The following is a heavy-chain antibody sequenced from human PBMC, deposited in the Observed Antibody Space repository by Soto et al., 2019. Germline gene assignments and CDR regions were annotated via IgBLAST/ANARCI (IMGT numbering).Heavy chain of an antibody. CDR2: IYYSGST. V-gene: IGHV4-59*01. CDR1: GGSISSYY. D-gene: IGHD3-22*01. CDR3: ARAEGELYYDSSGYSYDAFDI. J-gene: IGHJ3*02. Sequence: SETLSLTCTVSGGSISSYYWSWIRQPPGKGLEWIGYIYYSGSTNYNPSLKSRVTISVDTSKNQFSLKLSSVTAADTAVYYCARAEGELYYDSSGYSYDAFDIWGQGTMVTVSS.